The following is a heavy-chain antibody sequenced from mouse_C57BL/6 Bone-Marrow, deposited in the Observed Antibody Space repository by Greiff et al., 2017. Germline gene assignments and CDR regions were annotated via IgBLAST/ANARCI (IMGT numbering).Heavy chain of an antibody. CDR3: TTGSSIFDY. D-gene: IGHD1-1*01. CDR2: IDPENGDT. CDR1: GFNIKDDY. Sequence: VQLKQSGAELVRPGASVKLSCTASGFNIKDDYMHWVKQRPEQGLEWIGWIDPENGDTEYASKFQGKATITADTSSNTAYLQLSSLTSEDTAVYYCTTGSSIFDYWGQGTTLTVSS. J-gene: IGHJ2*01. V-gene: IGHV14-4*01.